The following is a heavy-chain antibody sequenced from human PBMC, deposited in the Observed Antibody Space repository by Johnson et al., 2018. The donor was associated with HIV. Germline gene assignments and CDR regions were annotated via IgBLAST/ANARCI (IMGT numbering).Heavy chain of an antibody. D-gene: IGHD1-26*01. CDR2: IIFDGVYK. J-gene: IGHJ3*02. Sequence: QLVASAGGVVQPGTSLPLSCAASGFPFSDSAMPWVRQAPGRGMEWLAVIIFDGVYKHHAESVRGRFTISRDNAKNLLYLQMNSLRVEDTAVYYCARPIARGASNIWGQGTMVTVSS. V-gene: IGHV3-30-3*01. CDR3: ARPIARGASNI. CDR1: GFPFSDSA.